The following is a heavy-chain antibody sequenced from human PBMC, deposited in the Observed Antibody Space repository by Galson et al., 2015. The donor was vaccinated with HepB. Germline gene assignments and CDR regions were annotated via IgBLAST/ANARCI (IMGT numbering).Heavy chain of an antibody. J-gene: IGHJ4*02. CDR3: ARVGTEDYDILTGLDFDY. D-gene: IGHD3-9*01. Sequence: SVKVSCKASGYTFTSYYMHWVRQAPGQGLEWMGIINPSGGSTSYAQKFQGRVTMTRDTSTSTVYMELSSLRSEDTAVYYCARVGTEDYDILTGLDFDYWGQGTLVTVSS. CDR2: INPSGGST. V-gene: IGHV1-46*01. CDR1: GYTFTSYY.